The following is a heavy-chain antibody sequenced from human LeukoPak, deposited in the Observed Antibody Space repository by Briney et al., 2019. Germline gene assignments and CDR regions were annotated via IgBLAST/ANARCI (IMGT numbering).Heavy chain of an antibody. CDR2: IYYSGST. D-gene: IGHD3-10*01. V-gene: IGHV4-39*01. J-gene: IGHJ4*02. CDR1: GGSISSSSYY. CDR3: ARSTMVRGVDY. Sequence: SETLSLTCTVAGGSISSSSYYWGWIRQPPGKGLEWIGSIYYSGSTYYNPSLKSRVTISVDTSKNQFSLKLSSVTAADTAVYYCARSTMVRGVDYWGQGTLVTVSS.